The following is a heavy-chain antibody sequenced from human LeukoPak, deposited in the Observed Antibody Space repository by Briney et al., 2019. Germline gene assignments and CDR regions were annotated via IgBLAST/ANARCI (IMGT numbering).Heavy chain of an antibody. CDR2: INPSGGST. CDR3: ARGALTDYYYYYGMDV. V-gene: IGHV1-46*01. CDR1: GYTFTSYY. J-gene: IGHJ6*02. Sequence: ASVKVSCKASGYTFTSYYMHWVRQAPGRGLEWMGIINPSGGSTSYAQKFQGRVTMTRDTSTSTVYMELSSLRSEDTAVHYCARGALTDYYYYYGMDVWGQGTTVTVSS.